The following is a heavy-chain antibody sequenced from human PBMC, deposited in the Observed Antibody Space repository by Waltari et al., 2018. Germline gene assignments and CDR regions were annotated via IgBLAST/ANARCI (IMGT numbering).Heavy chain of an antibody. CDR1: GYTFTSYY. CDR3: PRSMPSSRSTCCTNGCWLAP. J-gene: IGHJ5*02. CDR2: LRPGVRST. D-gene: IGHD2-2*01. V-gene: IGHV1-46*01. Sequence: QVQLVQSGAEVKKPGASVKVSCTASGYTFTSYYMHWVRQAPGQGLEWMGLLRPGVRSTSYTQKFPGSVTKTSDTAARPVPMERRHPRAESAAVYYCPRSMPSSRSTCCTNGCWLAPWAQGTRWTVSS.